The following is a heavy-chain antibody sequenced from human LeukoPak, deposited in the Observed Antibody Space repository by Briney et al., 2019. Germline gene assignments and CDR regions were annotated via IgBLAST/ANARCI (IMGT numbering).Heavy chain of an antibody. J-gene: IGHJ4*02. V-gene: IGHV4-4*02. CDR1: GGSISSSNW. CDR2: IYHSGST. Sequence: SETLSHTCAVSGGSISSSNWWSWVRQPPGKGLEWIGEIYHSGSTNYNPSLKSRVTISVDKSKNQFSLKLSSVTAADTAVYYCAGRAVWDEYYFDYWGQGTLVTVSS. D-gene: IGHD3-16*01. CDR3: AGRAVWDEYYFDY.